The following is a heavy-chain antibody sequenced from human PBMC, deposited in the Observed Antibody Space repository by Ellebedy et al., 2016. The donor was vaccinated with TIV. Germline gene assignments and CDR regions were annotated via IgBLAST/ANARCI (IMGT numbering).Heavy chain of an antibody. J-gene: IGHJ4*02. CDR2: SSIYTDKT. D-gene: IGHD6-13*01. CDR3: ARDRSGIATAGTVPFDF. Sequence: AASVKVSCKASGYTFSRHGISWVRQAPGQGLEWMGWSSIYTDKTNYAQKFQDRVTITTDTSTSTAYMELRSLKSDDTAIYYCARDRSGIATAGTVPFDFWGQGTLVTVSS. CDR1: GYTFSRHG. V-gene: IGHV1-18*04.